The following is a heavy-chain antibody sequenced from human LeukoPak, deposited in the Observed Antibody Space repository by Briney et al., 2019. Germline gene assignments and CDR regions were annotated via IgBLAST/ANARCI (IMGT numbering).Heavy chain of an antibody. CDR2: IYSGGST. CDR1: GFTVSSNY. D-gene: IGHD3-16*02. J-gene: IGHJ4*02. V-gene: IGHV3-53*01. Sequence: PGGSLRLSCAASGFTVSSNYMSWVRQAPGKGLEWVSVIYSGGSTYYADSVKGRFTISRDNSKNTLYLQMNSLRAEDTAVYYCARTKDEIGTYYDYVWGSYRSYYFDYWGQGTLVTVSS. CDR3: ARTKDEIGTYYDYVWGSYRSYYFDY.